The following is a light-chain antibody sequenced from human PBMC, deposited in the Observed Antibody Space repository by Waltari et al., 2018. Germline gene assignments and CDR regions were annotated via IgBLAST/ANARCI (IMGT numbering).Light chain of an antibody. CDR2: EAS. CDR3: MQTLRLPSFS. J-gene: IGKJ4*01. V-gene: IGKV2D-29*01. CDR1: ESLLRSDGKTY. Sequence: VVTQAPLSMSVTPGQPASLSCKSSESLLRSDGKTYLYRYLHKPGQPPRPLIYEASKRFSGVPDRFSGSGSGTDFTLRISRVEAEDVGVYYCMQTLRLPSFSFGGGTKVEIK.